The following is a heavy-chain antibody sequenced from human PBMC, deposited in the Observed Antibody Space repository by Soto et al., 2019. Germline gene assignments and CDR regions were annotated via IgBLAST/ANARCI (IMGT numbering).Heavy chain of an antibody. J-gene: IGHJ4*02. Sequence: GSLRLSCAASGFTFGIYWMSWVRQAPGKGLEWLATIKWDASEKKYVDSVKGRFTMSRDNAKNSLYLQMDSLRAEDTAVYYCAKVSPLGYFFDFWRQGTLAHVSS. D-gene: IGHD7-27*01. CDR1: GFTFGIYW. CDR3: AKVSPLGYFFDF. CDR2: IKWDASEK. V-gene: IGHV3-7*01.